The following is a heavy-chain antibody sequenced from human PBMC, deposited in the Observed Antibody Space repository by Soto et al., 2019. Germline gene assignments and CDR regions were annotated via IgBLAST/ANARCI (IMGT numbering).Heavy chain of an antibody. V-gene: IGHV1-46*01. D-gene: IGHD6-19*01. CDR1: XXXFXSXX. CDR2: INPSGGST. Sequence: ASXKVSCKAXXXXFXSXXXXXXXXXPGQGLEWMGIINPSGGSTSYAQKFQGRVTMTRDTSTSTVYMELSSLRSEDTAVYYCARDRPSGWAAFDIWGQGTM. CDR3: ARDRPSGWAAFDI. J-gene: IGHJ3*02.